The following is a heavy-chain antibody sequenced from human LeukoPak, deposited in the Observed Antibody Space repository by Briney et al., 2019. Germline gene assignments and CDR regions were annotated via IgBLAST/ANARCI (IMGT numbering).Heavy chain of an antibody. D-gene: IGHD5-12*01. Sequence: SETLSLTFTFSGGSISSYYWSWIRQPPGKGLEGIGYIYYSGSTNYNPSLKSRVTISVDTSKNQFSLKLSSVTAADTAVYYCAIHSGYDGIDYWGQGTLVTVSS. CDR3: AIHSGYDGIDY. CDR2: IYYSGST. CDR1: GGSISSYY. J-gene: IGHJ4*02. V-gene: IGHV4-59*01.